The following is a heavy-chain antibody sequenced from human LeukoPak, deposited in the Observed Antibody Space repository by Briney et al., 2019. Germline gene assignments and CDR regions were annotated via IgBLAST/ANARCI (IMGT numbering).Heavy chain of an antibody. J-gene: IGHJ4*02. Sequence: SETLSLTCTVSGGSISSSSYCWGWIRQPPGKGLEWIGSICYSGSTFYNPSLKSRVTLSVDTSKNQFSLKLSSVTAADTAVYYCARTDYGDTRSTGGIDYWGQGTLVTVSS. CDR3: ARTDYGDTRSTGGIDY. V-gene: IGHV4-39*07. D-gene: IGHD4-17*01. CDR1: GGSISSSSYC. CDR2: ICYSGST.